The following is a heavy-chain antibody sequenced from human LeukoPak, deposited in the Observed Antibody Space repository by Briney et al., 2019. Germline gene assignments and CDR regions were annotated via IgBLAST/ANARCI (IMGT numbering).Heavy chain of an antibody. CDR1: GYTFTGYY. CDR2: MNPDSGDT. V-gene: IGHV1-2*02. Sequence: ASVKVSCKASGYTFTGYYMHWVRQAPGQGPEWTGWMNPDSGDTQYAQEFQGRVTMTRDASISTAYMELISLRSDDSAVYYCARGRVRDGSGPPGDYWGQGTLVTVSS. D-gene: IGHD3-22*01. J-gene: IGHJ4*02. CDR3: ARGRVRDGSGPPGDY.